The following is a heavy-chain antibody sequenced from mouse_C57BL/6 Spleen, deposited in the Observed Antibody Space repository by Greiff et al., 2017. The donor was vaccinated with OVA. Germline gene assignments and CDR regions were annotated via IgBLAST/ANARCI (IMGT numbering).Heavy chain of an antibody. CDR1: GYTFTSYW. CDR2: IDPSESLT. V-gene: IGHV1-59*01. J-gene: IGHJ3*01. CDR3: ASNRGCAY. Sequence: VQLQQPGAELVRPGTSVKLSCKASGYTFTSYWMHWLKQRPGQGLEWIGVIDPSESLTNYNQKLKGTATFTVATSSSTAYMQLSSLTSEDSAVYYCASNRGCAYWGQGTLVTVSA.